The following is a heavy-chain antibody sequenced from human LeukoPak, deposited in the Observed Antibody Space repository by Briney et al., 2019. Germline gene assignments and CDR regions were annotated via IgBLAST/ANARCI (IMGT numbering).Heavy chain of an antibody. CDR3: ASGRGYSYGYYFDY. D-gene: IGHD5-18*01. V-gene: IGHV4-34*01. Sequence: KPSETLSLTCAVYGGSFSGYYWSWIRQPPGKGLEWIGEINHSGSTNYNPSLKSRVTISVDTSKNQFSLKLSSVTAADTAVYYCASGRGYSYGYYFDYWGQGTLVTVSS. CDR2: INHSGST. CDR1: GGSFSGYY. J-gene: IGHJ4*02.